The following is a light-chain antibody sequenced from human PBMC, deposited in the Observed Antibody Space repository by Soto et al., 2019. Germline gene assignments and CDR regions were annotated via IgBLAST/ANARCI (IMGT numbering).Light chain of an antibody. CDR1: QRISSS. V-gene: IGKV1-39*01. J-gene: IGKJ2*01. CDR3: QQSYPPPLT. Sequence: DIQMTQSPSSLSASVGDRVTITCRASQRISSSLNWYQHKVGRAPKLLIYAASSLQTGVPSRFSGSGSGTDFTPTISNLQPKVFPTYNCQQSYPPPLTFGKGTRRRSN. CDR2: AAS.